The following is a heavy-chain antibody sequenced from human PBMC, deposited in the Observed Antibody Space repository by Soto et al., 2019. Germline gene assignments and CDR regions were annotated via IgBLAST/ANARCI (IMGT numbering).Heavy chain of an antibody. CDR1: GYSFTSYW. V-gene: IGHV5-51*01. Sequence: GESLKISCKGSGYSFTSYWIGWVRQMPGKGLEWMGIIYPGDSDTRYSPSFQGQVSISVDKSISTVYLQWSSLKASDTAMYYCAKTEYSDYVDDWGQGTLVTVSS. D-gene: IGHD4-4*01. CDR2: IYPGDSDT. J-gene: IGHJ4*02. CDR3: AKTEYSDYVDD.